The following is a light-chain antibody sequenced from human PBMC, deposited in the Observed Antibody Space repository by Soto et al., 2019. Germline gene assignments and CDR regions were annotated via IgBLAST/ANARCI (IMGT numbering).Light chain of an antibody. J-gene: IGKJ1*01. V-gene: IGKV1-39*01. CDR1: QPIGTS. Sequence: DIQMTQSPSSLSAFVGDSVTVTCRASQPIGTSLHWYQQKAGKAPKVLISAATKLQSGVPSRFSGSGSGTDFTLTISNLQPEDSAPYYCQHGYNTCWTCGRGPKVELK. CDR3: QHGYNTCWT. CDR2: AAT.